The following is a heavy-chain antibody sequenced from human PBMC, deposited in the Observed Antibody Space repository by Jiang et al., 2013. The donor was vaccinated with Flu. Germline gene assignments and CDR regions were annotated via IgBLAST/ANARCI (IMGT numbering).Heavy chain of an antibody. CDR2: IYYSGST. Sequence: GSGLVKPSETLSLTCTVSGGSISSYYWSWIRQPPGKGLEWIGYIYYSGSTNYNPSLKSRVTISVDTSKNQFSLKLSSVTAADTAVYYCARLHFPAEDVEMATIEDLYAFDIWGQGTMVTVSS. D-gene: IGHD5-24*01. CDR3: ARLHFPAEDVEMATIEDLYAFDI. CDR1: GGSISSYY. J-gene: IGHJ3*02. V-gene: IGHV4-59*08.